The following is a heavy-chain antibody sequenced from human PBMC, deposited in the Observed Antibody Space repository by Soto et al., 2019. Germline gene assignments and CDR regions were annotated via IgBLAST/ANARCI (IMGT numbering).Heavy chain of an antibody. V-gene: IGHV1-18*04. CDR3: ARVGYCCGGSCYVLYGMDV. Sequence: ASVKVSCKASGYTFTSYGISWVRQAPGQGLEWMGWISAYNGNTNYAQKLQGRVTMTTDTSTSTAYMELRSLRSDDTAVYYCARVGYCCGGSCYVLYGMDVWGQGTTVTVSS. CDR2: ISAYNGNT. CDR1: GYTFTSYG. J-gene: IGHJ6*02. D-gene: IGHD2-15*01.